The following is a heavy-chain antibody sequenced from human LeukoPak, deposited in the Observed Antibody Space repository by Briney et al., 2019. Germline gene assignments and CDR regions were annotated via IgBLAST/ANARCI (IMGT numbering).Heavy chain of an antibody. D-gene: IGHD2-2*01. CDR1: GFTFSSYA. V-gene: IGHV3-23*01. J-gene: IGHJ4*02. CDR2: ISGSGGST. CDR3: AKGHCSSTSCYGLWDY. Sequence: GRSLRLSCAASGFTFSSYAMSWVRQAPGKGLEWVSAISGSGGSTYYADSVKGRFTISRDNSKNTLYLQMNSLRAEDTAVYYCAKGHCSSTSCYGLWDYWGQGTLVTVSS.